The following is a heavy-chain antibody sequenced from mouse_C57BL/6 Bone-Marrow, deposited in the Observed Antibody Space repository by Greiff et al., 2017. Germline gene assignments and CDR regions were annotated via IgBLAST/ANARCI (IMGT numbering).Heavy chain of an antibody. CDR2: IRSKSSNYAT. CDR1: GFTFNTYA. V-gene: IGHV10-3*01. Sequence: EVKLVASGGGLVQPKGSLKLSCAASGFTFNTYAMHWVRQAPGKGLEWVARIRSKSSNYATYYADSVKDRFTISRDDSQSMLYLQMNNLKTEDTAMYYCVREEYYYGSPLYWYFDVWGTGTTVTVSS. J-gene: IGHJ1*03. D-gene: IGHD1-1*01. CDR3: VREEYYYGSPLYWYFDV.